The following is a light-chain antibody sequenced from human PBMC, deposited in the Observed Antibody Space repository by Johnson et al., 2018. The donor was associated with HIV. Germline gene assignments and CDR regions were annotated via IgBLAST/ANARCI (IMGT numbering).Light chain of an antibody. V-gene: IGLV3-1*01. J-gene: IGLJ1*01. CDR3: HRYNRNSDGGV. CDR2: QDS. CDR1: KLGDKY. Sequence: VLTQPPSVSVSPGQTASITCSGDKLGDKYACWYQQKPGQSPVLVIYQDSKRPSGIPERFSGSNSGNTATLTISGTQAMDEADYYCHRYNRNSDGGVFGTGTKVTVL.